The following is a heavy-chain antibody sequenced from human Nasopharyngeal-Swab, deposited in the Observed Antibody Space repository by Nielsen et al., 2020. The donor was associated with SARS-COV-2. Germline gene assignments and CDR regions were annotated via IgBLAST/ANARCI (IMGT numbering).Heavy chain of an antibody. V-gene: IGHV3-74*01. CDR1: GFTFSSYW. CDR2: INRDGSST. D-gene: IGHD3-22*01. CDR3: ARVKYGSSGYYYSGSDY. J-gene: IGHJ4*02. Sequence: GESLKISCAASGFTFSSYWMHWVRQAPGKGLVWVSRINRDGSSTSYADSVKGRFTSSRDNAKNTLYLQMNSLRAEDTAVYYCARVKYGSSGYYYSGSDYWGQGTLVTVSS.